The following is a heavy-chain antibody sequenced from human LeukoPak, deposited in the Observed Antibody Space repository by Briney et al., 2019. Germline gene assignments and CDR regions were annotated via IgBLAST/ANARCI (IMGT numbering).Heavy chain of an antibody. Sequence: GGSLRLSCAASGLIFSNYVMSWVRQAPGKGLEWVSAISANGRSTYYADSVKGRFTVSRENSKNTLYLQMNRLRDEDTAVYYCAKDLYSSSSDYWGQGTLVTVSS. CDR2: ISANGRST. D-gene: IGHD6-6*01. CDR3: AKDLYSSSSDY. J-gene: IGHJ4*02. V-gene: IGHV3-23*01. CDR1: GLIFSNYV.